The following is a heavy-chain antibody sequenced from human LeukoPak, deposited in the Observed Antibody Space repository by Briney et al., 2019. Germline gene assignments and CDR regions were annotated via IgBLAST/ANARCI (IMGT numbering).Heavy chain of an antibody. D-gene: IGHD6-19*01. V-gene: IGHV5-51*01. CDR1: GYSFTSYW. Sequence: GESLKISCKGSGYSFTSYWIGWVRQMPGKGLEWMGIIYPGDSDTRYSPSFQGQVTISADKSISTAYLQWSSLKASDTAMYYCARPILYSSGWSFGFDPWGQGTLVAVSS. CDR3: ARPILYSSGWSFGFDP. CDR2: IYPGDSDT. J-gene: IGHJ5*02.